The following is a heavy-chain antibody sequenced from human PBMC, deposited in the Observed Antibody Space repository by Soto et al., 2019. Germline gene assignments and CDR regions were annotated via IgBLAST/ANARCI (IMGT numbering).Heavy chain of an antibody. Sequence: EVQLVESGGGLVQPGGSLRLSCAASGFTFSSYWMSWVRQAPGKGLEWVANIKQDGSEKYYVDSVKGRFTISRDNAKNSLYLQMNSLRAEATAVYYCARGGYCSSTSCSNWFDPCGQGTLVTVSS. CDR3: ARGGYCSSTSCSNWFDP. D-gene: IGHD2-2*01. CDR1: GFTFSSYW. J-gene: IGHJ5*02. CDR2: IKQDGSEK. V-gene: IGHV3-7*01.